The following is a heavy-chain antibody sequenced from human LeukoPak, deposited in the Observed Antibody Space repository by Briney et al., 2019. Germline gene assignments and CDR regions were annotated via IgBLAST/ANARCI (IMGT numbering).Heavy chain of an antibody. Sequence: ASVKVSCKTSGYTFTSYFIHWVRQAPGQGLEWMGKINPNSGTTNYVQKFQGRVTMTRDTSTSTVYMELSSLRSEDTAVYYCARELPPSDWGQGTLVTVSS. V-gene: IGHV1-46*01. D-gene: IGHD5-18*01. CDR3: ARELPPSD. J-gene: IGHJ4*02. CDR1: GYTFTSYF. CDR2: INPNSGTT.